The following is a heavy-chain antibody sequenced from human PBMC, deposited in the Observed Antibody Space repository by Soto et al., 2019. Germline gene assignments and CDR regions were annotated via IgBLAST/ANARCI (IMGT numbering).Heavy chain of an antibody. D-gene: IGHD3-22*01. Sequence: QVQLVESGGGVVQPGRSLRLSCAASGFTFSSYAMHWVRQAPGKGLEWVAVISYDGSNKYYADSVKGRFTISRDHSKNTLYLQMNSLRAEDTAVYYCARDQGHYARGYFDLWGRGTLVTVSS. V-gene: IGHV3-30-3*01. CDR2: ISYDGSNK. J-gene: IGHJ2*01. CDR1: GFTFSSYA. CDR3: ARDQGHYARGYFDL.